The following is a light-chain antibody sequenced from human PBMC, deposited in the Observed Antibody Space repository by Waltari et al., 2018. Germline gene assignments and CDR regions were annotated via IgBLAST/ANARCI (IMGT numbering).Light chain of an antibody. Sequence: SALTQPAYMSGSSGQSITISCTGTSRYVGGYNYVSWYQRHPGKAPKIMIYDISKRPSGISNRYSGSKSGHTPSLTISELQADDEADYYYISHTSRSTWVLGGGTKLTV. CDR3: ISHTSRSTWV. V-gene: IGLV2-14*01. CDR2: DIS. CDR1: SRYVGGYNY. J-gene: IGLJ3*02.